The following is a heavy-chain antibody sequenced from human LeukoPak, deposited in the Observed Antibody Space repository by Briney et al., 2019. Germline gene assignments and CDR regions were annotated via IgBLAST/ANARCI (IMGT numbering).Heavy chain of an antibody. D-gene: IGHD1-20*01. Sequence: PGGSLSLSCAASGFTFSDYYMSWIRQAPGKGLEWVSYISSSGSTIYYADSVKGRFTISRDNAKNSLYLQMNSLRAEDTAVYYCARVTGTRDYYYYYMDVWGKGTTVTVSS. CDR1: GFTFSDYY. CDR2: ISSSGSTI. J-gene: IGHJ6*03. V-gene: IGHV3-11*01. CDR3: ARVTGTRDYYYYYMDV.